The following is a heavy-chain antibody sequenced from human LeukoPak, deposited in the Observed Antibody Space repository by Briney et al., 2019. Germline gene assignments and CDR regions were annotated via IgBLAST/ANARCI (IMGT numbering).Heavy chain of an antibody. Sequence: SETLSLTCSVSGDSISTYYWSWIRQPPGKGLEWIGYVYYSGSTNYNPSLKSRVTISVDTSKNQFSLKLSSVTAADTAVYYCARHLIAVADPYYFDYWGQGTLVTVSS. CDR3: ARHLIAVADPYYFDY. V-gene: IGHV4-59*08. CDR2: VYYSGST. J-gene: IGHJ4*02. CDR1: GDSISTYY. D-gene: IGHD6-19*01.